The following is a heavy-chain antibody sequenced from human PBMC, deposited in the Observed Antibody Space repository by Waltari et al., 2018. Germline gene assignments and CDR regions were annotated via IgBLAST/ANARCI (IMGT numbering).Heavy chain of an antibody. CDR3: GRKGERRYYYDSSAFDY. V-gene: IGHV3-23*01. CDR2: ISGSGGST. CDR1: GFTFSSYA. J-gene: IGHJ4*02. D-gene: IGHD3-22*01. Sequence: EVQLLESGGGLVQPGGSLRLSCAASGFTFSSYAMSWVRQAPGKGLEWVSAISGSGGSTYYADSVKGRFTISRDNSKNTLYLQMNSLRAEDTAVYYCGRKGERRYYYDSSAFDYWGQGTLVTVSS.